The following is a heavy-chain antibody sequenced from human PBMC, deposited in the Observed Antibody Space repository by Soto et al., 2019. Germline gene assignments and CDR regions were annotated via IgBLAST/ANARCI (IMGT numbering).Heavy chain of an antibody. CDR2: IYYRGNT. D-gene: IGHD3-9*01. J-gene: IGHJ4*02. CDR3: ARLEGLATISYYLDL. V-gene: IGHV4-39*01. Sequence: SGTPSPTCSFTCDSIHSGKNYSGWSRQPPGEGLELIGSIYYRGNTYYNPSLQTRVTISLDKSKSQFSLRLNSVTAADSAVYFCARLEGLATISYYLDLWGQGAQVTVSS. CDR1: CDSIHSGKNY.